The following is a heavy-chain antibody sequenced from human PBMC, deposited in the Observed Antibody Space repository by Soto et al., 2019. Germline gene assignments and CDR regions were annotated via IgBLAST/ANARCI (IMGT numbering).Heavy chain of an antibody. D-gene: IGHD1-1*01. V-gene: IGHV3-9*01. CDR2: ISWNSGSI. Sequence: EVQLVESGGGLVQPGRSLRLSCAASGFTFDDYAMHWVRQAPGKGLEWVSGISWNSGSIGYADSLKGRFTISRDNAKNSLYLQMNSLRAEDTALYYCAKDIGSGTTSLPVYWGQGTLVTVSS. CDR3: AKDIGSGTTSLPVY. CDR1: GFTFDDYA. J-gene: IGHJ4*02.